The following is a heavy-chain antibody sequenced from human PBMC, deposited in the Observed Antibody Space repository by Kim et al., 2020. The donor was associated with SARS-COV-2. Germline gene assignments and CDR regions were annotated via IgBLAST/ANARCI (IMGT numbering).Heavy chain of an antibody. J-gene: IGHJ4*02. D-gene: IGHD6-19*01. CDR3: VRGQQWLIKN. CDR1: GFTFDDHA. CDR2: ISRDGGDI. V-gene: IGHV3-43*02. Sequence: GGSLRLSCAASGFTFDDHAIQWVRQVPGKGLEWVSLISRDGGDIKYADSVKGRFTISRDNSKKSVYLQMNSLRSEDTALYYWVRGQQWLIKNWGQGTQVTVSS.